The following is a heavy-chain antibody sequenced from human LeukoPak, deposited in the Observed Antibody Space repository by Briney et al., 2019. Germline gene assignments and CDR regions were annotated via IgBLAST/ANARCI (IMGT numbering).Heavy chain of an antibody. J-gene: IGHJ5*02. CDR2: ISSSGSTI. CDR3: AREGCSGGSCKSDNWFDP. CDR1: GFRFSSYR. D-gene: IGHD2-15*01. Sequence: VTLSCARSGFRFSSYRMKWVRQAPRNGLEWASYISSSGSTIYYAASGKGRFTISRDNAKNSLYLQMNSLRAEDTAVYYCAREGCSGGSCKSDNWFDPWGQGTLVTVSS. V-gene: IGHV3-48*03.